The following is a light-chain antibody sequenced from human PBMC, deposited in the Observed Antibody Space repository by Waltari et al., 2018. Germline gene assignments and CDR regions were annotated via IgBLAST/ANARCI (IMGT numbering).Light chain of an antibody. CDR3: QQYYNYPFT. V-gene: IGKV1-8*01. J-gene: IGKJ4*01. Sequence: AIRMTQSPSSLSASTGDGVTITCRSSQNLSSYLAWYQQTSGKAPKLLIVAASTWQTGVPSRFSGSGSGTDLTLTISRLQSEDLGTYYCQQYYNYPFTFGGGTKVEL. CDR2: AAS. CDR1: QNLSSY.